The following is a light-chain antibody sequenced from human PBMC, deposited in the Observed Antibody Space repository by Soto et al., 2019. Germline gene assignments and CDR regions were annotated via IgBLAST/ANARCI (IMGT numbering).Light chain of an antibody. V-gene: IGLV2-14*01. CDR3: SSYTTSSSVI. CDR1: SSDLGTYDY. J-gene: IGLJ2*01. Sequence: QSALTQPASVSGSPGQSIAISCSGTSSDLGTYDYVSWYQQHPGKAPKLMLFDVNHRPSGVSDRFFGSKSGNTASLTISGLQAEDEADYYCSSYTTSSSVIFGGGTTVTVL. CDR2: DVN.